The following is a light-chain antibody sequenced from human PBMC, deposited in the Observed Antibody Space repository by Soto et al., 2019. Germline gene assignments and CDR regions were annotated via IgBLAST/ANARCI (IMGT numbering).Light chain of an antibody. CDR2: DVS. CDR1: SSDVGGYNY. CDR3: CSYAGSPRYV. Sequence: HSALTQPRSVSGSPGQSVTISCTGTSSDVGGYNYVSWYQQHPGKAPKVVIYDVSERPSGVPDRFSGSKSGNTASLTISGLQAEDEADYYCCSYAGSPRYVFGTGTKLTVL. J-gene: IGLJ1*01. V-gene: IGLV2-11*01.